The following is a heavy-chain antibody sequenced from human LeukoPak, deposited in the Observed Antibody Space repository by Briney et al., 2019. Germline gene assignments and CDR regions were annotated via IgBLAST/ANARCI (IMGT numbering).Heavy chain of an antibody. Sequence: ASVKVSCKASGYTFTTYYMYWVRQAPGQGLEWVGMINPSGGSTNYAQKFQGRVTMTRDMSTSTVYMELSSLRSEDTAVYYCARTLGYCSSTSCLMYNWFDPWGQGTLVTVSS. D-gene: IGHD2-2*01. CDR1: GYTFTTYY. CDR3: ARTLGYCSSTSCLMYNWFDP. CDR2: INPSGGST. V-gene: IGHV1-46*01. J-gene: IGHJ5*02.